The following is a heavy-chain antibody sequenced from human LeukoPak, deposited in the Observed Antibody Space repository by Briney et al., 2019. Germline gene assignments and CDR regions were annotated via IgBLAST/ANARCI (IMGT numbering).Heavy chain of an antibody. CDR3: ARVRISRTFDY. D-gene: IGHD2/OR15-2a*01. CDR1: GFTFSSYS. CDR2: INHSGST. Sequence: GSLRLSCAASGFTFSSYSMNWVRQAPGKGLEWIGEINHSGSTNYNPSLKSRVTISVDTSKNQFSLKLSSVTAADTAVYYCARVRISRTFDYWGQGTLVTVSS. J-gene: IGHJ4*02. V-gene: IGHV4-34*01.